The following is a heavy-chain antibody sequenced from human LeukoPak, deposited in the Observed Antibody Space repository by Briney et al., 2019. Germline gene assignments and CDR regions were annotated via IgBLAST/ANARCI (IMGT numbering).Heavy chain of an antibody. J-gene: IGHJ4*02. CDR2: INTNTGNP. CDR1: GGTFSSYA. V-gene: IGHV7-4-1*02. CDR3: ARDLPGYSSGWSSVDY. Sequence: GASVKVSCKASGGTFSSYAISWVRQAPGQGLEWMGWINTNTGNPTYAQGFTGRFVFSLDTSVSTAYLQISSLKAEDTAVYYCARDLPGYSSGWSSVDYWGQGTLVTVSS. D-gene: IGHD6-19*01.